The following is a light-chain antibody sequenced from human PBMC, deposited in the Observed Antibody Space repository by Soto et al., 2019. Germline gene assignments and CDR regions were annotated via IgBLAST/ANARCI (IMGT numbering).Light chain of an antibody. V-gene: IGKV1-5*01. CDR1: QTISNW. Sequence: DMQMTQSPSTLSTSIGDRVTFTCRASQTISNWLAWYQQKPGKAPKLLIFDASSLESGVPSRFSGSRSGTELSLLISSLQPDDFATYYCQQYNIYPGTFGQGTKVDIK. CDR2: DAS. CDR3: QQYNIYPGT. J-gene: IGKJ1*01.